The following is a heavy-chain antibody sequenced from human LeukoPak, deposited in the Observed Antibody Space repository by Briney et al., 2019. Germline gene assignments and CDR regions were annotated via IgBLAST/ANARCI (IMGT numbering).Heavy chain of an antibody. J-gene: IGHJ4*02. CDR1: GFTVSSNH. V-gene: IGHV3-23*01. CDR3: AKDPGVPADY. Sequence: GGSLRLSCAASGFTVSSNHMIWVRQAPGKGLEWVSAISGSGGSTYYADSVKGRFTISRDNSKNTLYLQMNSLRAEDTAVYYCAKDPGVPADYWGQGTLVTVSP. D-gene: IGHD7-27*01. CDR2: ISGSGGST.